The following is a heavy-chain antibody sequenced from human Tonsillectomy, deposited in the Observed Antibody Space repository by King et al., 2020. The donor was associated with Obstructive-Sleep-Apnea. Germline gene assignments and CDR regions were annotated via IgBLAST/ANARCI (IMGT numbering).Heavy chain of an antibody. CDR2: ISGTGGST. V-gene: IGHV3-23*01. Sequence: VQLQESGGGLVQSGGSLRLSCAASGFTFSSYAMSWVRQAPGKGLEWVSTISGTGGSTYYADSVKGRFTISRDNSKNTLYLQMNSLRAEDTAVYYCAKDYGDYVSAFDIWGQGTMVTVSS. CDR3: AKDYGDYVSAFDI. D-gene: IGHD4-17*01. J-gene: IGHJ3*02. CDR1: GFTFSSYA.